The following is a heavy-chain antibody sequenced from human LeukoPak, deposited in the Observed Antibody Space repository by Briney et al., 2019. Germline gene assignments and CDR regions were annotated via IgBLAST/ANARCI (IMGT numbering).Heavy chain of an antibody. Sequence: ASVKVSCKASGYTFTSYGISWVRQAPGQGLEWMGWISAYNGNTNYAQKPQGRVTMTTDTSTSTAYTELRSLRSDDTAVYYCARDRGSGSYYDYWGQGTLVTVSS. D-gene: IGHD1-26*01. V-gene: IGHV1-18*01. CDR1: GYTFTSYG. CDR2: ISAYNGNT. J-gene: IGHJ4*02. CDR3: ARDRGSGSYYDY.